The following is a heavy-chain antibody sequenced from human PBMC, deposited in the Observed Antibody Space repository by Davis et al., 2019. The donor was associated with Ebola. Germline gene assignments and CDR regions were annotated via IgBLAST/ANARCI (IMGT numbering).Heavy chain of an antibody. CDR3: ARRGYSYGTGTVWGYYFDY. Sequence: PGGSLRLSCTVSGGSISSYYWSWIRQPPGKGLEWIGYIYYSGSTNYNPSLKSRVTISVDTSKNQFSLKLSSVTAADTAVYYCARRGYSYGTGTVWGYYFDYWGQGTLVTVSS. D-gene: IGHD5-18*01. J-gene: IGHJ4*02. CDR1: GGSISSYY. CDR2: IYYSGST. V-gene: IGHV4-59*08.